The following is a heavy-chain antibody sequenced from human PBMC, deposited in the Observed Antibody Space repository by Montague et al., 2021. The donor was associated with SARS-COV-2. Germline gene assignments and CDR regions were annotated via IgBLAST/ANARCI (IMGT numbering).Heavy chain of an antibody. CDR3: VRAGGIHNRPPV. Sequence: SETLSLTCAVSGDSIMPADCWSWVRQPPGQGLEWIGEIYQRVSTNYNPSLKSRVSMSVDKFKNQVSLGLYSVTAGDTALYYCVRAGGIHNRPPVWGQGALVIVSS. D-gene: IGHD4-23*01. CDR1: GDSIMPADC. J-gene: IGHJ4*02. V-gene: IGHV4-4*02. CDR2: IYQRVST.